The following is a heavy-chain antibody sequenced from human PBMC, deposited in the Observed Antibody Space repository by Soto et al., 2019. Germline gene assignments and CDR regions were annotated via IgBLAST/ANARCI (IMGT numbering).Heavy chain of an antibody. J-gene: IGHJ6*02. CDR3: ARDFWNYYYYYGMDV. V-gene: IGHV3-30*03. CDR1: GSTFSSYG. D-gene: IGHD1-1*01. CDR2: ISYDGSNK. Sequence: GGSLRLSCAASGSTFSSYGMHWVRQAPGKGLEWVAVISYDGSNKYYADSVKGRFTISRDNSKNTLYLQMNSLRAEDTAVYYCARDFWNYYYYYGMDVWGQGTTVTVSS.